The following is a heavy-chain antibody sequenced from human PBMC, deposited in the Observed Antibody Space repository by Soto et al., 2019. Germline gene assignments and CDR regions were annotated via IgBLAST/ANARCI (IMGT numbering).Heavy chain of an antibody. CDR3: ARPGIRFGNQLDV. CDR2: INHSGTT. V-gene: IGHV4-34*01. J-gene: IGHJ6*02. D-gene: IGHD3-10*01. CDR1: GGSLSAYY. Sequence: SETLSLTCAVYGGSLSAYYWSWIRQPPREGTGVDWEINHSGTTNYNPSLRSRVTISLDTSKKHFSLKLSSVTAADTAVYYCARPGIRFGNQLDVWGQGTTVTVSS.